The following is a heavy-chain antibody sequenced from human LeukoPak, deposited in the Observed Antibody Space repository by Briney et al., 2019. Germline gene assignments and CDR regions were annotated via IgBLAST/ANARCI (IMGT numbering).Heavy chain of an antibody. V-gene: IGHV4-4*09. Sequence: SETLSLACTVSGGSVSSYYWSWVRQPPGKRLEWLGYINNSGGTNYNPSLNGRVTISVDTSKNQFSLNLSSVTAADTAVYYCARRHHYYYYMDVWGKGTTVTVSS. CDR2: INNSGGT. CDR1: GGSVSSYY. J-gene: IGHJ6*03. CDR3: ARRHHYYYYMDV.